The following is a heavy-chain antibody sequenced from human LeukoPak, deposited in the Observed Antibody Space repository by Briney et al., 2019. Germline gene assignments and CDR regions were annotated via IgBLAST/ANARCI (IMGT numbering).Heavy chain of an antibody. Sequence: PGGTLRLSCEASGLNFSNFGMNWVRQAPGKGLEWVSYISSSGSTIYYADSVKGRFTISRDNAKNSLYLQMNSLRAEDTVVYYCAELGITMIGGVWGKGTTVTISS. D-gene: IGHD3-10*02. CDR3: AELGITMIGGV. V-gene: IGHV3-48*04. CDR2: ISSSGSTI. J-gene: IGHJ6*04. CDR1: GLNFSNFG.